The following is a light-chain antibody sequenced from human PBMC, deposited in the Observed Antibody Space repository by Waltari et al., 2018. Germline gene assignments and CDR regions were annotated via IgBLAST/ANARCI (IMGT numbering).Light chain of an antibody. CDR3: QKYDFLPAT. CDR1: QGVGQY. CDR2: HSS. J-gene: IGKJ1*01. V-gene: IGKV3-20*01. Sequence: EIVLTQSQGTLSLSPGERATLSCRASQGVGQYLAWYQQRPGQAPRLLLYHSSIRATGIPDRFSGSGYGTDFSLTISRLEPEDCAVYYCQKYDFLPATFGQGTTVEIK.